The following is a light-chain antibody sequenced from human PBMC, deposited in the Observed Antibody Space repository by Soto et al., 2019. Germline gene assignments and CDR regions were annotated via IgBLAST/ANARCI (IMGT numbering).Light chain of an antibody. V-gene: IGKV1-39*01. Sequence: DIQMTQSPSTLSGSVGDRVTITCRASQTISSWLAWYQQKPGKAPKLLIYAASSLQSGVPSRFSGSGSETDFTLTISSLQPEDFATYSCQQSYNTTWTFGQGTKVEIK. CDR2: AAS. J-gene: IGKJ1*01. CDR3: QQSYNTTWT. CDR1: QTISSW.